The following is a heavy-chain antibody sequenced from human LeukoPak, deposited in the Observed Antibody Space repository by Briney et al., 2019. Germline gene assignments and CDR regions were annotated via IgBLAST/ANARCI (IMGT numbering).Heavy chain of an antibody. V-gene: IGHV3-66*02. Sequence: PGGSLRLSCAASGFIVSTNYMSWVRQAPGKGLEWVSIIYDGGSTYYADSVKGRFTISRDNSKNTLYLQMNSLRAEDTAVYYCAKGPVDTAMRYYYYYMDVWGKGTTVTVSS. D-gene: IGHD5-18*01. CDR3: AKGPVDTAMRYYYYYMDV. CDR2: IYDGGST. CDR1: GFIVSTNY. J-gene: IGHJ6*03.